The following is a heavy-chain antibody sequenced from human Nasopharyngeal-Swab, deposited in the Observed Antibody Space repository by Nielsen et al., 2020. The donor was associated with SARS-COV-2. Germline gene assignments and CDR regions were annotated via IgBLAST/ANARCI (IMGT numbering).Heavy chain of an antibody. CDR3: VTPEGVATSFKYYFQYGMDV. J-gene: IGHJ6*02. D-gene: IGHD5-12*01. V-gene: IGHV5-51*01. Sequence: KVSCKGSGYSFTSYWIAWVRQMPGKGLEWMGIIYPRDSDNSYNPSFQGQVISSADKSISTAYLQWSSLKASDTAMYYCVTPEGVATSFKYYFQYGMDVWGQGTMVTVPS. CDR2: IYPRDSDN. CDR1: GYSFTSYW.